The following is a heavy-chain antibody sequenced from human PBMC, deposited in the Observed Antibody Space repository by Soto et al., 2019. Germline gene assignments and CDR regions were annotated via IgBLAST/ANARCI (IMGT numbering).Heavy chain of an antibody. CDR3: AGNYDSPPLRNYYMDV. Sequence: QVQLQQWGAGLLKPSETLSLTCAVYGGSFSGYYWSWIRQPPGKGLEWIGEINHSGSTNYNPSLKIRVTISVDTSKNQFSLKLSSVTAADTAVYYCAGNYDSPPLRNYYMDVWGKGTTVTVSS. J-gene: IGHJ6*03. D-gene: IGHD3-3*01. CDR2: INHSGST. V-gene: IGHV4-34*01. CDR1: GGSFSGYY.